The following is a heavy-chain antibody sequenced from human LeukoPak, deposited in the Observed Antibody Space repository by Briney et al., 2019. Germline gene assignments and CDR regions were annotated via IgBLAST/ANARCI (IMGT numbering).Heavy chain of an antibody. V-gene: IGHV1-18*01. J-gene: IGHJ4*02. Sequence: ASVKVSCKASGYTFTSYGISWVRQAPGQGLECMGWISAYNGNTNYAQKLQGRVTMTTDTSTSTAYMELRSLRSDDTAVYYCARGYAGRAWELQGFDYWGQGTLVTVSS. CDR3: ARGYAGRAWELQGFDY. CDR1: GYTFTSYG. CDR2: ISAYNGNT. D-gene: IGHD1-26*01.